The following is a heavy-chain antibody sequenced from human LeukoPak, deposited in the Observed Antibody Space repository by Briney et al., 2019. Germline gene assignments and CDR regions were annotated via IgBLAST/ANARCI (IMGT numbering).Heavy chain of an antibody. V-gene: IGHV3-11*01. Sequence: PGGSLRLSCAASGFTFSDYNMRWIRQAPGKGLEWVSYISSSGSTIYYADSVKGRFTISRDNAKNSLYLQMNSLRAEDTAVYYCARENYYGSGYPNWFDPWGQGTLVTVSS. J-gene: IGHJ5*02. CDR1: GFTFSDYN. CDR3: ARENYYGSGYPNWFDP. D-gene: IGHD3-10*01. CDR2: ISSSGSTI.